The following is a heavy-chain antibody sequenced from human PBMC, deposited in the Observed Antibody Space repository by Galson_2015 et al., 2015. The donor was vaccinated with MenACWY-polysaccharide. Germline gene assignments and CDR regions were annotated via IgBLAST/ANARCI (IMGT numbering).Heavy chain of an antibody. CDR3: AKVGPRSSWTMGIDY. D-gene: IGHD6-13*01. J-gene: IGHJ4*02. CDR1: GFSFSANG. V-gene: IGHV3-23*01. CDR2: SGSGGGL. Sequence: CLRLACAASGFSFSANGMSWVRQAPGRGLEWVSGSGSGGGLYYADSVKGRVTVSRDNSTHTLYLQMNNLRAEDTAVYYCAKVGPRSSWTMGIDYWGQGTLVTVSS.